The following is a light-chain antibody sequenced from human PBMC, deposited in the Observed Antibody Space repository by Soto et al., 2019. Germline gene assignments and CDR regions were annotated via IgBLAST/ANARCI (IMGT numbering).Light chain of an antibody. V-gene: IGLV2-14*01. CDR1: INDIGSYNY. CDR3: SSYTGSSTI. Sequence: QSALTQPASVSGSPGQTITISCTGTINDIGSYNYVSWYQQHPGRAPQLIIYDVSYRPSGVSDRFSGSKSGNTASLTISGLRAEDEADYYCSSYTGSSTIFGGGTKLTVL. CDR2: DVS. J-gene: IGLJ2*01.